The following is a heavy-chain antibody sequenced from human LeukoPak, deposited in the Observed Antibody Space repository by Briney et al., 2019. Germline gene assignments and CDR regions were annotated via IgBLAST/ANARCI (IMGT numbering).Heavy chain of an antibody. Sequence: SETLSLTCTVSGGSISSGSYYWSWIRQPAGKGLEWIGRIYTSGSTNYNPSLKSRVTISVDTSKNQFSLKLSSATAADTAVYYCARDLGSYYDSSGYYHHDAFDIWGQGTMVTVSS. CDR1: GGSISSGSYY. CDR3: ARDLGSYYDSSGYYHHDAFDI. CDR2: IYTSGST. J-gene: IGHJ3*02. V-gene: IGHV4-61*02. D-gene: IGHD3-22*01.